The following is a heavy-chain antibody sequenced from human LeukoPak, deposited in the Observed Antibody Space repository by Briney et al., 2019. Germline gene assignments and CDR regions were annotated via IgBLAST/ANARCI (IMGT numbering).Heavy chain of an antibody. CDR3: ARGGPGVVRYYYYGMDV. CDR1: GYTFTSYD. V-gene: IGHV1-8*01. CDR2: MNPNSGNT. Sequence: ASVKVSCKASGYTFTSYDINWVRQATGQGLEWMGWMNPNSGNTGYAQKFQGRVTMTRNTSISTAYMELSSLRSEDTAVYYCARGGPGVVRYYYYGMDVWGQGTTVTVSS. D-gene: IGHD3-3*01. J-gene: IGHJ6*02.